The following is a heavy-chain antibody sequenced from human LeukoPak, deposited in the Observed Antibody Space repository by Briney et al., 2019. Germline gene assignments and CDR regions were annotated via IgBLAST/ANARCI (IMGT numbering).Heavy chain of an antibody. J-gene: IGHJ4*02. Sequence: GGSLRLSCAASGFTFSSYWMSWVRQAPGKGLEWVSYISGTSAIIYYADSVEGRFTVSRDNAKSSLYLQMNSLRVEDTAVYYCARGEEGYFDSGSYRPFDFWDQGTLVIVSS. V-gene: IGHV3-48*04. CDR3: ARGEEGYFDSGSYRPFDF. CDR1: GFTFSSYW. D-gene: IGHD3-10*01. CDR2: ISGTSAII.